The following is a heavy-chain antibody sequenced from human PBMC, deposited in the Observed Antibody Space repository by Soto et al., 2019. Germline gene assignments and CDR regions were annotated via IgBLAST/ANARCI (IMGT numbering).Heavy chain of an antibody. Sequence: GGSLRLSCAASGFTVSSKYMSWVRQAPGKGLEWVSLIQSGGPTYYADSVKGRFTISRDTSENTLHLQMDSLRAEDTAVYYCAKSVLLWFGESYTPLDPWGQGTLVTVSS. CDR3: AKSVLLWFGESYTPLDP. V-gene: IGHV3-66*01. J-gene: IGHJ5*02. D-gene: IGHD3-10*01. CDR2: IQSGGPT. CDR1: GFTVSSKY.